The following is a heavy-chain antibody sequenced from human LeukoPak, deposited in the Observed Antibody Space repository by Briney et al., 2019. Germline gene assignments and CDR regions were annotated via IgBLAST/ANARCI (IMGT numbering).Heavy chain of an antibody. CDR3: ARVRDGYNDAYDI. CDR1: GGTFSSYA. D-gene: IGHD5-24*01. V-gene: IGHV1-69*05. J-gene: IGHJ3*02. Sequence: SVKVSCKASGGTFSSYAISWVRQAPGQGLEWMGGIIPIFGTANYAQKFQGRVFMTRDTSTSTVYLELSSLKAEDTAVYYCARVRDGYNDAYDIWGQGTVVTVSS. CDR2: IIPIFGTA.